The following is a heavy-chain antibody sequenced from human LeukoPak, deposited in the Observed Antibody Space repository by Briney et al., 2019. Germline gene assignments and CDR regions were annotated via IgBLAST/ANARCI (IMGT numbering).Heavy chain of an antibody. CDR3: ARGLRSDY. CDR2: MNPNSGGR. Sequence: ASVKVSCEASGYIFGNYDINWVRQAPGHGLEWMGWMNPNSGGRVYAQKFQGRVTMTRNSSINTAYMELTSLRSADRAVYYCARGLRSDYWGQGTLVTVSS. J-gene: IGHJ4*02. V-gene: IGHV1-8*01. D-gene: IGHD3-16*02. CDR1: GYIFGNYD.